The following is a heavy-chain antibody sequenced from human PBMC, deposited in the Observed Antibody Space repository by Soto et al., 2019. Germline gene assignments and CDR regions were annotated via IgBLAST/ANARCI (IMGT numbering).Heavy chain of an antibody. CDR1: GYTFTSYG. CDR3: ARGWDWLGYDAFDI. V-gene: IGHV1-18*01. CDR2: ISAYNGNT. Sequence: GGSVKVSCKASGYTFTSYGISWVRQAPGQGLEWMGWISAYNGNTNYAQKLQGRVTMTTDTSTSTAYMELRSLRSDDTAVYYCARGWDWLGYDAFDIWGQGTMVTVSS. D-gene: IGHD6-19*01. J-gene: IGHJ3*02.